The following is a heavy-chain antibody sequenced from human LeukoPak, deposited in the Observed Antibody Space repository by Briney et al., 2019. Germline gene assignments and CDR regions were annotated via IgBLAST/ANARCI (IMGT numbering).Heavy chain of an antibody. CDR3: AAGDSSGYYGGNFDY. Sequence: GGSLRLSCAASGFTFDDYAMHWVRQAPGKGLEWVSGISWNSGSIGYADSVKGRFTISRDSAKNSLYLQMNSLRAEDTALYYCAAGDSSGYYGGNFDYWGQGTLVTVSS. V-gene: IGHV3-9*01. D-gene: IGHD3-22*01. CDR2: ISWNSGSI. J-gene: IGHJ4*02. CDR1: GFTFDDYA.